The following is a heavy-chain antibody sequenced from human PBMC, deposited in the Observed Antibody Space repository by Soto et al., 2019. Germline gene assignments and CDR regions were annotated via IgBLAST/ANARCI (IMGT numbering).Heavy chain of an antibody. CDR2: IHYSGST. CDR1: GGAISSYY. D-gene: IGHD4-17*01. V-gene: IGHV4-59*01. CDR3: ARDQAYGVGAFDI. Sequence: QVQLQESGPGLVKPSETLSLTCTVSGGAISSYYWSCIRQPPGKGLEWIGYIHYSGSTNYNPSLKSRVTISVDTSKNQISLKLSSVTAADTAVYYCARDQAYGVGAFDIWGQGTMVTVSS. J-gene: IGHJ3*02.